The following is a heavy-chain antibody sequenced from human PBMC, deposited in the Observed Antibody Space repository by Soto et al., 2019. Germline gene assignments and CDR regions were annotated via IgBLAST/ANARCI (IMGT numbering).Heavy chain of an antibody. V-gene: IGHV1-69*06. CDR3: ARGDPGSYPFDY. Sequence: SVKVSCKASGGTFSSYAISWVRQAPGQGLEWMGGIIPIFGTANYAQKFQGRVTITADKSTSTAYMELSSLRSEDTAVYYCARGDPGSYPFDYWGQGPLVTVSS. CDR2: IIPIFGTA. D-gene: IGHD1-26*01. CDR1: GGTFSSYA. J-gene: IGHJ4*02.